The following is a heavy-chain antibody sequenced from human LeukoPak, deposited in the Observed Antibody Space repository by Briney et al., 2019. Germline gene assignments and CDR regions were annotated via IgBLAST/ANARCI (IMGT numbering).Heavy chain of an antibody. CDR2: MNPNSGNT. V-gene: IGHV1-8*01. CDR3: ARGRRAPLRRGFYDSTGYYY. D-gene: IGHD3-22*01. J-gene: IGHJ4*02. CDR1: GYTFTSYN. Sequence: ASVKVSCKASGYTFTSYNINWVRQATGQGLEWMGWMNPNSGNTGYAQKFQGRVTMTRNTSISTAYMELSSLRSEDTAVYYCARGRRAPLRRGFYDSTGYYYWGQGTLVTVSS.